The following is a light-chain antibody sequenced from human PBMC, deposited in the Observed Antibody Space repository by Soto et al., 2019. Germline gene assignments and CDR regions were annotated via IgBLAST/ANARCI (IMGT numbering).Light chain of an antibody. V-gene: IGKV3D-15*01. J-gene: IGKJ1*01. CDR3: HQYNFWPT. Sequence: MPRPPSSLPASVRHRENITCRASQGISNYFAWYQQKRGQPPRLLIYGASSRATGIPDRLSGGGSGTEFTLTINSLQSEDFAVYFCHQYNFWPTFGQGTKVDIK. CDR2: GAS. CDR1: QGISNY.